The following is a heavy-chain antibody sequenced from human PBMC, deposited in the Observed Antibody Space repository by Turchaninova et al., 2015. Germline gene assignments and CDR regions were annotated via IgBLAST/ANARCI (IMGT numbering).Heavy chain of an antibody. CDR2: IYHSGST. Sequence: QVQLQESGPGLVKPSETLSLTCAVSGYSISSGYYWGWLRQPPGKGLEWIGSIYHSGSTYYNPSLKSRVTISVDTSKNQFSLKLSSVTAADTAVYYCARAGSSSWYSWFDPWGQGTLVTVSS. J-gene: IGHJ5*02. CDR1: GYSISSGYY. V-gene: IGHV4-38-2*01. CDR3: ARAGSSSWYSWFDP. D-gene: IGHD6-13*01.